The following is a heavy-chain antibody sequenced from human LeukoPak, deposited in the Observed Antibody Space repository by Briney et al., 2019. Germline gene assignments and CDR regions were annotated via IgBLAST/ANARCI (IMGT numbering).Heavy chain of an antibody. D-gene: IGHD3-3*01. V-gene: IGHV4-38-2*02. J-gene: IGHJ3*02. CDR3: ARDSGITIFGVVTPDAFDI. CDR2: IYHSGNT. Sequence: TSETLSLTCRVSDYYINNGYYWGWIRQPPGKGLEWIGSIYHSGNTYYNPSLKSRVTISVDTSKNQFSLKLSSVTAADTAVYYCARDSGITIFGVVTPDAFDIWGQGTMVTVSS. CDR1: DYYINNGYY.